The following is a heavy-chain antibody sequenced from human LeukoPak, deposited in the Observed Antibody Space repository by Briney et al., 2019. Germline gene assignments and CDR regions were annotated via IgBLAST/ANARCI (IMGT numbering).Heavy chain of an antibody. CDR3: ARAEAAAHNLIFDY. J-gene: IGHJ4*02. CDR1: GGTFSSYA. Sequence: SVKASCKASGGTFSSYAISWVRQAPGQGLEWMGGTIPIFGTANYAQKFQGRVTITADKSTSTAYMELSSLRSEDTAVYYCARAEAAAHNLIFDYWGQGTLVTVSS. CDR2: TIPIFGTA. V-gene: IGHV1-69*06. D-gene: IGHD6-13*01.